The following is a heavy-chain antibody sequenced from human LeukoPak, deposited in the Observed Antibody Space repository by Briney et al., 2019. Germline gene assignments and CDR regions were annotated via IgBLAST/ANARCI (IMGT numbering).Heavy chain of an antibody. CDR3: ARGFYYDSSGIYDY. CDR2: ISSSSSFI. Sequence: GGSLRLSCEASELSFSSYSLNWVRQAPGKGLEWVASISSSSSFICYADSVKGRFTISRDNAKNSLYLQMNSLRAEDTAVYYCARGFYYDSSGIYDYWGQGTLVTVSS. V-gene: IGHV3-21*01. D-gene: IGHD3-22*01. CDR1: ELSFSSYS. J-gene: IGHJ4*02.